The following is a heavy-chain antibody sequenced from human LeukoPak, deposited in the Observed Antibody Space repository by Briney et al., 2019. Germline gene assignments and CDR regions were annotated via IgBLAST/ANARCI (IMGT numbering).Heavy chain of an antibody. J-gene: IGHJ3*02. V-gene: IGHV3-30-3*01. D-gene: IGHD6-13*01. CDR1: GFTFSSYA. CDR2: ISYDGSNK. Sequence: GRSLRLSCAASGFTFSSYAMHWVRQAPGKGLEWVAVISYDGSNKYYADSVKGRFTISRDNSKNTLYLQMNSLRAEDTAVYYCARDFYLGAAAGSRHAFDIWGQGTMVTVSS. CDR3: ARDFYLGAAAGSRHAFDI.